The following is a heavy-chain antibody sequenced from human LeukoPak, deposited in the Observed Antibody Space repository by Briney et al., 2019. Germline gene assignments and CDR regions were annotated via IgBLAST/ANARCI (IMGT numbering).Heavy chain of an antibody. CDR1: GYTFTYYY. Sequence: ASVKVSCKASGYTFTYYYMHWVRQAPGQGLEWMGIINPSGGSTTYAQKFQGRVTMTRDTSTSTVYMELSGLTSEDTAAYYCAREGILGATNYFDYWGQGTLVTVSP. CDR2: INPSGGST. CDR3: AREGILGATNYFDY. D-gene: IGHD1-26*01. J-gene: IGHJ4*02. V-gene: IGHV1-46*01.